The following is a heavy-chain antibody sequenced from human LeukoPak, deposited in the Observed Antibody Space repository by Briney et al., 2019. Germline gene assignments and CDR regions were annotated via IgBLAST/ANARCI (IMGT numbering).Heavy chain of an antibody. CDR3: AKAPTSNQWLVYDYYYGMDV. CDR2: ISYDGSNK. J-gene: IGHJ6*02. Sequence: GRSLRLSCAASGFTFSSYGMHWVRQAPGKGLEWVAVISYDGSNKYYADSVKGRLTISRDNSKNTLYLQMNSLRAEDTAVYYCAKAPTSNQWLVYDYYYGMDVWGQGTTVTVSS. V-gene: IGHV3-30*18. D-gene: IGHD6-19*01. CDR1: GFTFSSYG.